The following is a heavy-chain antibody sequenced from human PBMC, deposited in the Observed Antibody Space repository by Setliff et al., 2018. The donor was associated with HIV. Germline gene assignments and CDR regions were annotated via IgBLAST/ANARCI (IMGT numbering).Heavy chain of an antibody. CDR1: GGSISSYS. CDR2: FYYSGST. V-gene: IGHV4-59*08. D-gene: IGHD3-10*01. CDR3: ANSLLRGSRYAFDI. Sequence: PSETLSLTCTVSGGSISSYSWSWIRQPPGKGLEWIGVFYYSGSTDYNPSLKSRVTISVDTSKNQFSLKLSSVTAADTAVYYCANSLLRGSRYAFDIWGQGTMVTVSS. J-gene: IGHJ3*02.